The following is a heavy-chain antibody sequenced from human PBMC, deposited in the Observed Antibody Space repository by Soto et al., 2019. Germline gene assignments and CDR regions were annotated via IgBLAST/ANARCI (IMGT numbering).Heavy chain of an antibody. CDR2: IYHSGST. D-gene: IGHD3-10*01. V-gene: IGHV4-4*02. J-gene: IGHJ6*02. CDR1: GDSISSSYW. Sequence: QVQLQESGPGLVKPSGTLSLTCAVSGDSISSSYWWSWVRQPPGKGLEWIGEIYHSGSTNYNPSLRRRLTISVDKSKNQFSLKLSSVTAADTAVYYCARVSGSYYYGMDVWGQGTTVTVSS. CDR3: ARVSGSYYYGMDV.